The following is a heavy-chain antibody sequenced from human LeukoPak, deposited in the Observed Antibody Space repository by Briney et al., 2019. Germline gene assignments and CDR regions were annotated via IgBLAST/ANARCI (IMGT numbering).Heavy chain of an antibody. CDR1: GGSISSSNW. CDR2: IYHSGST. Sequence: PSGTLSLTCAVSGGSISSSNWWSWVRQPPGKGLEWIGEIYHSGSTNYNPSLKSRVTISVDESKNQFSLKLSSVTAADTAVYYCARGVVIAPQTFDYWGQGTLVTVSS. D-gene: IGHD2-21*01. CDR3: ARGVVIAPQTFDY. J-gene: IGHJ4*02. V-gene: IGHV4-4*02.